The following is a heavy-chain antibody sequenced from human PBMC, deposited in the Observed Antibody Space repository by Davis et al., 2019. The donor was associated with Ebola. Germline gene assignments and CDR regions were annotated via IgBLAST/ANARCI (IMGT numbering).Heavy chain of an antibody. CDR3: SRVGGYISSLDH. CDR1: GISSGAYG. V-gene: IGHV3-43*02. D-gene: IGHD5-18*01. CDR2: ISGDGGAT. Sequence: GGSLRLSCAASGISSGAYGMHWVRHSPKKGLEWVALISGDGGATYYADSVAGRFTISRANAKNSLCLQMNSLRAEDTAVYYCSRVGGYISSLDHWGQGTLVTVSS. J-gene: IGHJ4*02.